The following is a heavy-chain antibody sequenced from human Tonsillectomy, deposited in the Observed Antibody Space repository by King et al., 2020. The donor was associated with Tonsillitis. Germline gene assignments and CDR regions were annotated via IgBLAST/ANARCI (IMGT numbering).Heavy chain of an antibody. D-gene: IGHD3-22*01. J-gene: IGHJ4*02. Sequence: QLVPSGAAVKKPGSSVKVSCKASAGTLSDYAFSWVRQAPGPGLDFMGGIIPLFGATNYVQKFEGRFTISADESTNTAYMELSSLRYEDTAVYYCATSSGPPRHYFENWGQGPLVTVSS. CDR1: AGTLSDYA. CDR3: ATSSGPPRHYFEN. V-gene: IGHV1-69*01. CDR2: IIPLFGAT.